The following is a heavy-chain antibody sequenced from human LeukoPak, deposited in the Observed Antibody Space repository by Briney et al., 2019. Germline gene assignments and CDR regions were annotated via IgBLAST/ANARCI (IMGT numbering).Heavy chain of an antibody. V-gene: IGHV3-74*01. Sequence: GGSLRLSCAASGFTFSSYWMHWVRQAPGKGLVWVSRINSDGSSTSYADSVKGRFTISRDNSKNTLYLQMNSLRAEDTAVYYCAKYSGSYANLNVFDYWGQGTLVTVSS. CDR1: GFTFSSYW. CDR3: AKYSGSYANLNVFDY. J-gene: IGHJ4*02. D-gene: IGHD1-26*01. CDR2: INSDGSST.